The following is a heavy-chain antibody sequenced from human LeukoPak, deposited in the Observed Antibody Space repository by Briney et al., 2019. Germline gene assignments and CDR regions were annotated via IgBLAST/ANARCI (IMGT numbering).Heavy chain of an antibody. D-gene: IGHD2-15*01. CDR1: GFTFGSYG. CDR2: IKEDGSEK. CDR3: ARTYCSGSSCYSGNGFYYYYYMDV. J-gene: IGHJ6*03. V-gene: IGHV3-7*01. Sequence: GGSLRLSCAASGFTFGSYGMSWVRQAPGKGLEWVANIKEDGSEKHYVDSVKGRFTISRDNARNSLFLQMNSLRAEDTAVYYCARTYCSGSSCYSGNGFYYYYYMDVWGKGTTVTVSS.